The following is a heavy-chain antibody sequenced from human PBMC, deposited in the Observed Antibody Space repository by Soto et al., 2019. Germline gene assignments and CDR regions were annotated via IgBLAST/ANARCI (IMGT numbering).Heavy chain of an antibody. V-gene: IGHV6-1*01. D-gene: IGHD5-12*01. J-gene: IGHJ4*02. CDR1: GDSVSGNTAS. CDR3: AKGDNLGPKTGYAFXX. Sequence: SAPLSRTYAISGDSVSGNTASWNWIRQSPSXXLEWLGRTYFRSKWYNDYAVSXKSRXXXXXXXXXNXDXXQLNSVTPEDTAVYFCAKGDNLGPKTGYAFXXWXQGIMVTVSS. CDR2: TYFRSKWYN.